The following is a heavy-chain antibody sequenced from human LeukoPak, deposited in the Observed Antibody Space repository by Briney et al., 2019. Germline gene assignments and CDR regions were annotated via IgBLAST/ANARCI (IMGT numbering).Heavy chain of an antibody. J-gene: IGHJ3*02. CDR1: GGSISSGGYS. CDR2: IYHSGST. V-gene: IGHV4-30-2*01. CDR3: ASFDYGDYEDALDI. D-gene: IGHD4-17*01. Sequence: SQTLSLTCAVSGGSISSGGYSWSWIRQPPGKGLEWIGYIYHSGSTYYNPSLKSRVTISVDRSKNQFSLKLSSVTAADTAVYYCASFDYGDYEDALDIWGQGTMVTVSS.